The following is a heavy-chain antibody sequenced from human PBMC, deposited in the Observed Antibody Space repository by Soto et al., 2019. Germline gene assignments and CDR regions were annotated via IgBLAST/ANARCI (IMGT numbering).Heavy chain of an antibody. CDR2: IYYSGST. Sequence: PSETLSLTCTVSGGSISSYYWSWIRQPPGKGLEWIGYIYYSGSTNYNPSLKSRVTISVDTSKNQFSLKLSSVTAADTAVYYCARVVTIFGVVPWFDPWRQGTLVTVSS. J-gene: IGHJ5*02. CDR1: GGSISSYY. D-gene: IGHD3-3*01. V-gene: IGHV4-59*01. CDR3: ARVVTIFGVVPWFDP.